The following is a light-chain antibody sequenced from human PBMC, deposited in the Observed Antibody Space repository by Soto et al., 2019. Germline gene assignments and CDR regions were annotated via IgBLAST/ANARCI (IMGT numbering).Light chain of an antibody. CDR2: GNS. V-gene: IGLV1-40*01. CDR3: QSYDSSMSGSVV. J-gene: IGLJ2*01. Sequence: QSVLTQPPSVSGAPGQRVTISCTGSSSNIGAGYDVHWYQQLPGTAPKLLIYGNSNRPSGVPDRFSGSKSGTSASLAITGLQEEDEADYYCQSYDSSMSGSVVFGGGTKLTFL. CDR1: SSNIGAGYD.